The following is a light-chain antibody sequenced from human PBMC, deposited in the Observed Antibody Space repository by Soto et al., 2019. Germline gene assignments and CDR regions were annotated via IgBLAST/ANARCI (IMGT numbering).Light chain of an antibody. V-gene: IGKV3-11*01. CDR3: QQRSNWPPNT. Sequence: EIVMTQSPATLSVSPGERATLSCRASQSVSNNYLAWYQQKPGQAPRLLIYDASNRATGIPARFSGSGSGTDFTLTISSLEPEDFAVYYCQQRSNWPPNTFGQGTRLEIK. CDR1: QSVSNNY. CDR2: DAS. J-gene: IGKJ5*01.